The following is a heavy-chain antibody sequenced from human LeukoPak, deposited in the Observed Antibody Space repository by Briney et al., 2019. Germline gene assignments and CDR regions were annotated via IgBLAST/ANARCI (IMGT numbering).Heavy chain of an antibody. CDR2: TGESGGST. D-gene: IGHD3-22*01. Sequence: PGGSLRLSCAASGFTFSSYSINWVRQAPGKGLEWVSATGESGGSTYYADSVKGRFTISRDNFKNTLYLQMNSLRAEDTAVYYCAKDLYLGSSGLWGYFDLWGRGALVTVSS. J-gene: IGHJ2*01. CDR3: AKDLYLGSSGLWGYFDL. CDR1: GFTFSSYS. V-gene: IGHV3-23*01.